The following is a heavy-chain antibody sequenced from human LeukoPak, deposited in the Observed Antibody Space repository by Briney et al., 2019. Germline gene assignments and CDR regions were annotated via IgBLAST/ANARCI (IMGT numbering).Heavy chain of an antibody. CDR2: INSDGSST. Sequence: GGSLRLSCAASGFTFSSYWMHWVRQAPGKGLVWVSRINSDGSSTSYADSVKGRFTISRDNAKNTLYLQMISLRAEDTAVYYCARDFAYYDILTGFGEYYFDYWGQGTLVTVSS. CDR3: ARDFAYYDILTGFGEYYFDY. CDR1: GFTFSSYW. J-gene: IGHJ4*02. D-gene: IGHD3-9*01. V-gene: IGHV3-74*01.